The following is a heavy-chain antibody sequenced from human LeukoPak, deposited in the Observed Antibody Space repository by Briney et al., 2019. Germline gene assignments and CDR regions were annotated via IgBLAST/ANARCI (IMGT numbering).Heavy chain of an antibody. J-gene: IGHJ5*02. V-gene: IGHV4-39*01. CDR3: ARHVALWFGPRGWFDP. Sequence: SETLPLTCTVSGGSISSSSYYWGWIRQPPGKGLEWIGSIYYSGSTNCNPSLKSRVTISVDTSKNQFSLKLSSVTAADTAVYYCARHVALWFGPRGWFDPWGQGTLVTVSS. CDR1: GGSISSSSYY. D-gene: IGHD3-10*01. CDR2: IYYSGST.